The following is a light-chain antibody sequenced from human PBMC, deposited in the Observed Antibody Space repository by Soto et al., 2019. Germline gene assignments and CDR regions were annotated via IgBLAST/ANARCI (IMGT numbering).Light chain of an antibody. V-gene: IGKV1-39*01. CDR3: TVSYSTPRR. J-gene: IGKJ1*01. Sequence: DIQMTQSPSSLSASVGDRVTITCRASQSISSYLNWYQQKPGKAPKLLIYAASSWQSGVPSRFSGSGSRTDLKLTRSRAASEEMASYSRTVSYSTPRRLGEGTQVAIK. CDR2: AAS. CDR1: QSISSY.